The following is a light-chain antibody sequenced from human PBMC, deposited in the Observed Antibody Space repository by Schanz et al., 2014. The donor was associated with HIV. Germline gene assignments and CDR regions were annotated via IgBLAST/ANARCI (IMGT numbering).Light chain of an antibody. Sequence: QSALTQPPSASGSPGQSVTISCTGTSSDVGGYNYVSWYQQHPGKTPKLMIYEVSKRPSGVSNRFSASKSGNTASLTISGLQAEDEADYYCCSYARSSTNVVFGGGTKLTVL. CDR2: EVS. J-gene: IGLJ2*01. V-gene: IGLV2-23*02. CDR1: SSDVGGYNY. CDR3: CSYARSSTNVV.